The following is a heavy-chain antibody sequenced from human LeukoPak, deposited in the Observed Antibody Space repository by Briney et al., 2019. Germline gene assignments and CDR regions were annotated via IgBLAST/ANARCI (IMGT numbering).Heavy chain of an antibody. CDR3: ARAVGGDGSGSL. CDR2: IYYRVTS. V-gene: IGHV4-59*01. Sequence: SETLSLTCTVSGDSFSTYYWSWIRQPPGKGLEWIGYIYYRVTSDYYPSLKSRVTMSVDMSTRQISLKLSSVTAADTAVYYCARAVGGDGSGSLWGPGTLVTVSS. J-gene: IGHJ4*02. D-gene: IGHD3-10*01. CDR1: GDSFSTYY.